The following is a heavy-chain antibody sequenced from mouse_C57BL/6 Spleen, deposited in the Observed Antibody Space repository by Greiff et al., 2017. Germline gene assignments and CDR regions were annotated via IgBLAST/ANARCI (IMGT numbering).Heavy chain of an antibody. CDR2: IDPANGNT. CDR3: ALYYDYYFDY. D-gene: IGHD2-4*01. J-gene: IGHJ2*01. Sequence: VQLQQSVAELVRPGASVKLSCTASGFNFKNTYMHWVKQRPEQGLEWIGRIDPANGNTKYAPTFQGKATITADTSSNTAYLQLSSLTSEDTAIYYCALYYDYYFDYWGQGTTLTVSS. CDR1: GFNFKNTY. V-gene: IGHV14-3*01.